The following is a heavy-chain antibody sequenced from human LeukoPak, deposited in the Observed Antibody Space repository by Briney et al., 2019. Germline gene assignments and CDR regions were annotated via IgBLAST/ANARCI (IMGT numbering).Heavy chain of an antibody. D-gene: IGHD6-13*01. CDR1: GGSFSGYY. CDR2: INHSGST. V-gene: IGHV4-34*01. Sequence: SETLSLTCAVYGGSFSGYYWSWIRQPPGKGLEWIGEINHSGSTYYNPSLKSRVTISVDTSKNQFSLKLSSVTAADTAVYYCARAAAGIDYYYYMDVWGKGTTVTISS. CDR3: ARAAAGIDYYYYMDV. J-gene: IGHJ6*03.